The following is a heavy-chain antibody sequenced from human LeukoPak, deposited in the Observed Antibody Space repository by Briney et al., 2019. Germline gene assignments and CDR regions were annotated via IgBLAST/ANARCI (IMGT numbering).Heavy chain of an antibody. CDR1: GFTFSSYA. J-gene: IGHJ5*02. V-gene: IGHV3-33*08. Sequence: PGGSLRLSCAASGFTFSSYAMSWVRQAPGKGLEWVAFIWNDGSNKYYVESVKGRFTISRDNSKNTLYLQMNSLRAEDTAVYYCARDLMYSNTWRFDPWGRGTLVTVSS. CDR3: ARDLMYSNTWRFDP. D-gene: IGHD6-13*01. CDR2: IWNDGSNK.